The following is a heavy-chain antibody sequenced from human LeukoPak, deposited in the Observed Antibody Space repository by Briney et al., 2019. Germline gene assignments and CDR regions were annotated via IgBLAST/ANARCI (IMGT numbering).Heavy chain of an antibody. CDR2: ISGSGGST. CDR1: GFTFSSFA. CDR3: AKEVVARLGDY. J-gene: IGHJ4*02. D-gene: IGHD1-1*01. V-gene: IGHV3-23*01. Sequence: GSLRLSCAASGFTFSSFAMSWVRQAPGKGLEWVSVISGSGGSTSYADSVKGRFTISRDNSKNTLYLQMNSLRAEDTAVYYCAKEVVARLGDYWGQGTLVTVSS.